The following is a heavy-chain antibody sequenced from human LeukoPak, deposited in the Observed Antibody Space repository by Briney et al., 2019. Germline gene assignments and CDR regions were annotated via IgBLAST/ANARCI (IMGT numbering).Heavy chain of an antibody. J-gene: IGHJ5*02. CDR2: MNPNSGNT. V-gene: IGHV1-8*01. CDR3: ARGRYSSGWYSRLGNWFDP. D-gene: IGHD6-19*01. CDR1: GYSFTSYD. Sequence: GESLKISCKGSGYSFTSYDINWVRQATGQGLEWMGWMNPNSGNTGYAQKFQGRVTMTRNTSISTAYMELSSLRSEDTAVYYCARGRYSSGWYSRLGNWFDPWGQGTLVTVSS.